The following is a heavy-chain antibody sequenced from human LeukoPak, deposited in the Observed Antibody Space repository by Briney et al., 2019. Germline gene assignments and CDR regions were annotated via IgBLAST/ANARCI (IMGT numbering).Heavy chain of an antibody. CDR2: IYYSGST. D-gene: IGHD3-22*01. J-gene: IGHJ5*02. CDR3: ARDQDRSGYYYH. CDR1: GGSISSYY. Sequence: SETLSLTCTVSGGSISSYYWSWIRQPPGKGLEWIGYIYYSGSTNYNPSLKSRVTISVDTSKNQFSLKLSSVTAADTAVYYCARDQDRSGYYYHWGQGTLVTVSS. V-gene: IGHV4-59*01.